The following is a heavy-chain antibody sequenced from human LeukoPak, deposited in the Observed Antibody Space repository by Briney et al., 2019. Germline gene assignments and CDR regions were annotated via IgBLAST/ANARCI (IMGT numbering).Heavy chain of an antibody. CDR2: INHSGST. CDR3: ARGPLGYCSSTSCYQDDY. V-gene: IGHV4-34*01. Sequence: SETQSLTRAVYGGSFSGYYWSWIRQPPQKGLEWMGEINHSGSTNYNPPLKSRVTTSVDTSKKQFSLKLSSVTAADTAAYYCARGPLGYCSSTSCYQDDYWGQGTLVTVSS. CDR1: GGSFSGYY. D-gene: IGHD2-2*01. J-gene: IGHJ4*02.